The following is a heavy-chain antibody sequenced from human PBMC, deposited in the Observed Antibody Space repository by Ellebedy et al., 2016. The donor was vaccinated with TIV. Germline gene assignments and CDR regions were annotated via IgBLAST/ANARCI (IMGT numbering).Heavy chain of an antibody. J-gene: IGHJ4*02. V-gene: IGHV3-21*04. Sequence: GESLKISXAASGFTFSSYSMNWVRQAPGKGLEWVSSISSSSSYIYYADSVKGRFTISRDNSKNTLYLQMNSLRAEDTAVYYCAKDYYGRDWGQGTLVTVSS. CDR3: AKDYYGRD. D-gene: IGHD4-17*01. CDR2: ISSSSSYI. CDR1: GFTFSSYS.